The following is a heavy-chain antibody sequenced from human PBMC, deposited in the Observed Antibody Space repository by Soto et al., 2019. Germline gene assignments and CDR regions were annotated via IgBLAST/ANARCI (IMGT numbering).Heavy chain of an antibody. J-gene: IGHJ3*02. Sequence: ASVKVSWKASGYTFTSCGISLVRQAPGQGLEWMGWISAYNGNTNYAQKLQGRVTMTTDTSTSTAYMELRSLRSDDTAVYYCASSPAAMFAFDIWGQGTMVTVSS. CDR3: ASSPAAMFAFDI. CDR1: GYTFTSCG. V-gene: IGHV1-18*01. CDR2: ISAYNGNT. D-gene: IGHD2-2*01.